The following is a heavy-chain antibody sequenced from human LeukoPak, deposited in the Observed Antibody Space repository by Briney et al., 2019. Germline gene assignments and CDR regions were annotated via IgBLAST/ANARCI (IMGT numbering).Heavy chain of an antibody. V-gene: IGHV3-23*01. Sequence: GGSLRLSCAASGFTFSSYAMSWVRQAPGKGLEWVSAISGSGGSTYYADSVKGRFTISRDNSKNTLYLQMNSLRAEDTAVYYCANGRHDKVATIPDYWGQGTLVTVSS. D-gene: IGHD5-12*01. CDR3: ANGRHDKVATIPDY. J-gene: IGHJ4*02. CDR1: GFTFSSYA. CDR2: ISGSGGST.